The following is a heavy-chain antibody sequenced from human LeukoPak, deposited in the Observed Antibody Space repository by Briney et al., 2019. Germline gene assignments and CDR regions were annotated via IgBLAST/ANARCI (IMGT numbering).Heavy chain of an antibody. CDR2: ISAYNVNT. Sequence: SVKLSCEASGYTFTSYGISCVPEAPGQGREWMGWISAYNVNTNYEQKLEGRVTMTTDTSTSTAYMELRSLRSDDTAVYYCARGDSSGYPYYFDYWGQGTLVTVSS. CDR1: GYTFTSYG. V-gene: IGHV1-18*01. CDR3: ARGDSSGYPYYFDY. J-gene: IGHJ4*02. D-gene: IGHD3-22*01.